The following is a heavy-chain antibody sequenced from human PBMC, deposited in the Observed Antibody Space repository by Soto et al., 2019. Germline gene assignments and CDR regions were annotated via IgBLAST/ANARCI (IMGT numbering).Heavy chain of an antibody. CDR1: GGSISSYY. D-gene: IGHD1-7*01. V-gene: IGHV4-59*01. Sequence: QVQLQESGPGLVKPSETLSLTCTVSGGSISSYYWSWIRQPPGKGLEWIGYIYYSGSTNYNPSLKRRVTISVDTSKDQFSLKLSSVTAADTAVYYCARAKTGTTFWFDPWGQGTLVTVSS. J-gene: IGHJ5*02. CDR3: ARAKTGTTFWFDP. CDR2: IYYSGST.